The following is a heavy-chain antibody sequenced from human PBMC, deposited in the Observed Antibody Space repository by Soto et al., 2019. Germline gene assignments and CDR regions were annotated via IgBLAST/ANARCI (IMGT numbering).Heavy chain of an antibody. D-gene: IGHD3-22*01. V-gene: IGHV1-18*01. CDR1: GYSFSFYG. CDR3: ARDRLRGYDSSGFYS. CDR2: INPFDGNR. J-gene: IGHJ4*02. Sequence: ASVKVSCKASGYSFSFYGINWVRQAPGQGLEWMGWINPFDGNRNFAQKFEDRVTMTTATSTNTVFLEMRSLKSDDTAIYYCARDRLRGYDSSGFYSWGQGTMVTVSS.